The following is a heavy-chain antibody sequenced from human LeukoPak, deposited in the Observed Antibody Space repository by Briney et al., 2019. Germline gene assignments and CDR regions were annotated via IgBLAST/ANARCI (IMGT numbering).Heavy chain of an antibody. CDR2: IKSKGDGETT. J-gene: IGHJ4*02. CDR3: ATDLGLTMIRGVIVH. V-gene: IGHV3-15*01. D-gene: IGHD3-10*01. Sequence: GGSLRLSCAAAGFTFTSAWMTWVRQAPGKGLEWVGRIKSKGDGETTDYAAPVKGRFTMSRDDSKATLYLQMNSLKAEDTAVYYCATDLGLTMIRGVIVHWGQGALVTVSS. CDR1: GFTFTSAW.